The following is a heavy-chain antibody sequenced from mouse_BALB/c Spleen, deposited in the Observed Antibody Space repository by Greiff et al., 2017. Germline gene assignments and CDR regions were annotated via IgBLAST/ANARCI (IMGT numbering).Heavy chain of an antibody. D-gene: IGHD2-4*01. J-gene: IGHJ4*01. CDR2: IYPGNSDT. CDR3: TRGGVTMITTNYAMDY. V-gene: IGHV1-5*01. Sequence: EVQRVESGTVLARPGASVKMSCKASGYSFTSYWMHWVKQRPGQGLEWIGAIYPGNSDTSYNQKFKGKAKLTAVTSASTAYMELSSLTNEDSAVYYCTRGGVTMITTNYAMDYWGQGTSVTVSS. CDR1: GYSFTSYW.